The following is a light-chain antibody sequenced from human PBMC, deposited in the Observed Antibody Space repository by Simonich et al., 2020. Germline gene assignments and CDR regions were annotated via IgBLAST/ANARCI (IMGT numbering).Light chain of an antibody. CDR3: CSYAGSSTV. CDR2: EGS. Sequence: QSALTQPASVSGSPGQAITISSTGTSSVVGSYNLVAWYQQHPGKAPKLMIYEGSKRPSGVSNRFSGSTSGNTASLTISGLQAEDEADYYCCSYAGSSTVFGGGTKLTVL. J-gene: IGLJ2*01. CDR1: SSVVGSYNL. V-gene: IGLV2-23*01.